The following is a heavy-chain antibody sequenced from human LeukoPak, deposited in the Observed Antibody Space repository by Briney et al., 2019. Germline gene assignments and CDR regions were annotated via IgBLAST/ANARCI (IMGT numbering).Heavy chain of an antibody. J-gene: IGHJ4*02. D-gene: IGHD3-10*01. CDR1: GFTFRSYS. CDR3: ARDLGLTMVREIDY. CDR2: ISSSSSTI. Sequence: PGGSLRLSCAASGFTFRSYSMNWVRQAPGKGLEWVSYISSSSSTIYYADSVKGRFTISRDNAKNSLYLQMNSLRAEDTAVYYCARDLGLTMVREIDYWGQGTLVTVSS. V-gene: IGHV3-48*01.